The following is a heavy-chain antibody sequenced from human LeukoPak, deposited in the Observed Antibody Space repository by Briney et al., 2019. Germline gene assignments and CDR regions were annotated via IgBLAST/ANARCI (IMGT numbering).Heavy chain of an antibody. CDR1: GGHIHSYY. Sequence: SEPLSLIYAVGGGHIHSYYRSWMQPPAAKGQEWIGRIYTCGSTNFNPSLKSGVTISVDTYNHQLYLNLSSVSARHQVVYDFAGNYYGTGSYYSEDRYWGQGTLATV. CDR3: AGNYYGTGSYYSEDRY. V-gene: IGHV4-4*07. J-gene: IGHJ4*02. CDR2: IYTCGST. D-gene: IGHD3-10*01.